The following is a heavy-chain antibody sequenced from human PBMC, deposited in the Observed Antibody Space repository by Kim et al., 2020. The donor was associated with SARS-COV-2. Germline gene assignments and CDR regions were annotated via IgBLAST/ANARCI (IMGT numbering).Heavy chain of an antibody. CDR1: GGSINFINW. CDR3: ARAGGWRYFDP. CDR2: VNHSGTT. D-gene: IGHD6-19*01. J-gene: IGHJ2*01. Sequence: SETLSLTCAVSGGSINFINWWTWFRQSPGTGLEWIGEVNHSGTTHYHPPLKSRVTISLDTSKNQSSLKLTSVNAADTAIYYCARAGGWRYFDPWGRGALVSVSS. V-gene: IGHV4-4*02.